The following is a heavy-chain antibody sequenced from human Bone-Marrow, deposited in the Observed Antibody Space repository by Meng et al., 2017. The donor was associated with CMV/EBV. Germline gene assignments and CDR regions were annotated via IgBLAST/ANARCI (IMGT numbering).Heavy chain of an antibody. CDR1: GFTFSSYA. Sequence: GSLLKISCAASGFTFSSYAMHWVRQAPGKGLEWVAVISYDGSNKYYADSVKGRFTISRDNSKNTLYLQMNSLRAEDTAVYYCARRRYCSSTSCYTLYYGMDVWGQGTTVTVSS. CDR3: ARRRYCSSTSCYTLYYGMDV. CDR2: ISYDGSNK. V-gene: IGHV3-30*04. D-gene: IGHD2-2*02. J-gene: IGHJ6*02.